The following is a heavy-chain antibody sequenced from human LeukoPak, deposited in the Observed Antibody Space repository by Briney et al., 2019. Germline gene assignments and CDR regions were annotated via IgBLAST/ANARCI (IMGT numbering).Heavy chain of an antibody. D-gene: IGHD3-22*01. CDR1: GYTFTSYA. V-gene: IGHV1-46*01. CDR2: INPSGGST. J-gene: IGHJ5*02. CDR3: AREGHNYYDSSGYYLRWFDP. Sequence: GASVKVSCKASGYTFTSYAISWVRQAPGQGLEWMGIINPSGGSTSYAQKFQGRVTMTRDMSTSTVYMELSSLRSEDTAVYYCAREGHNYYDSSGYYLRWFDPWGQGTLVTVSS.